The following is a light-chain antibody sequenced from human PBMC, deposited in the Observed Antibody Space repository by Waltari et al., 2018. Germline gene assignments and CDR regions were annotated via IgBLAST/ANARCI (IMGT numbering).Light chain of an antibody. V-gene: IGKV3-20*01. Sequence: EIVLTQSPGTLSLSPGDRATLSCRASQSVGRYLARYQQKPVQAPRLLIYDASTRATGIPDRFSGSGSGTDFSLTISILESEDFAVYYCQKYVNLPATFGQGTKVEIK. CDR3: QKYVNLPAT. CDR2: DAS. CDR1: QSVGRY. J-gene: IGKJ1*01.